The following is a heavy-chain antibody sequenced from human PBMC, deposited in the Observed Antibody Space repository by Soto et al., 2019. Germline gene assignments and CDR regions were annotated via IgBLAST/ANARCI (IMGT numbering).Heavy chain of an antibody. Sequence: QPGGSLRLSSAASGFTFSSYGVHWVRQAPGKGLEWVAVISYDGSNKYYADSVKGRFTISRDNSKNTLYLQMNSLRAEDTAVYYCAKVSMLAGKQLASYFDYWGQGTLVTVSS. CDR2: ISYDGSNK. J-gene: IGHJ4*02. CDR3: AKVSMLAGKQLASYFDY. CDR1: GFTFSSYG. D-gene: IGHD6-13*01. V-gene: IGHV3-30*18.